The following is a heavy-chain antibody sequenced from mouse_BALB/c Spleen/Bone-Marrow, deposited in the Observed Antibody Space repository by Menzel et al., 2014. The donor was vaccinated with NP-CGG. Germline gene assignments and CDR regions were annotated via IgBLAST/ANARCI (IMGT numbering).Heavy chain of an antibody. V-gene: IGHV7-3*02. CDR1: GFTFTDYY. CDR2: IRNKANGYTT. J-gene: IGHJ4*01. Sequence: EVMLVESGGGLVQPGGSLILSCAPSGFTFTDYYMSWVRQPPGKALEGLGFIRNKANGYTTEYSASVKGRFTISRDNSQSILYLQMNTLRAEDSATYYCARSLYPRAMDYWGQGTSVTVSS. CDR3: ARSLYPRAMDY. D-gene: IGHD2-1*01.